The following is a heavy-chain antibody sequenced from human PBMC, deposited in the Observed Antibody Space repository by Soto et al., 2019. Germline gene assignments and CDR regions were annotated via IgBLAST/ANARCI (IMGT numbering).Heavy chain of an antibody. J-gene: IGHJ6*02. CDR2: MNPNSGNT. CDR3: ARGRSKIFGVVVGMEV. D-gene: IGHD3-3*01. CDR1: LYTFTSDD. V-gene: IGHV1-8*01. Sequence: ASVXVSFKAALYTFTSDDINSLLEATGQGLEWMGWMNPNSGNTGYAQKFQGRVTMTRNTSISTAYMELSSLRSEDTAVSYGARGRSKIFGVVVGMEVWGQGTTVTV.